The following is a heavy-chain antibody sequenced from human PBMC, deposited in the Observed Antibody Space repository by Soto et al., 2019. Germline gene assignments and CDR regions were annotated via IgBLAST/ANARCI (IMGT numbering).Heavy chain of an antibody. D-gene: IGHD4-4*01. CDR1: GFTFSDYY. V-gene: IGHV3-11*01. CDR3: ARSAIFEDYRYFDY. CDR2: ISSSGSTI. Sequence: PGGSLRLSCAASGFTFSDYYMSWIRQAPGKGLEWVSYISSSGSTIYYADSVKGRFTISRDNAKSSLYLQMNSLRAEDTAVYYCARSAIFEDYRYFDYWGQGTLVTVS. J-gene: IGHJ4*02.